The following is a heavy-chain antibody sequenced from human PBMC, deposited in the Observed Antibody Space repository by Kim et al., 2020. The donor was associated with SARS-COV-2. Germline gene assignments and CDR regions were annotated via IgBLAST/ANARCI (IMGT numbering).Heavy chain of an antibody. V-gene: IGHV1-2*02. Sequence: ASVKVSCKASGYTFTGYYIHWVRQAPGQWLEGMGWINPNSAGTKYAQKFQGRVTMTRDTSIRTAYMELSRLRSDDTAVYYCAREPAAAEPSTFDYWGQGTLVTVSS. CDR3: AREPAAAEPSTFDY. D-gene: IGHD6-13*01. CDR1: GYTFTGYY. J-gene: IGHJ4*02. CDR2: INPNSAGT.